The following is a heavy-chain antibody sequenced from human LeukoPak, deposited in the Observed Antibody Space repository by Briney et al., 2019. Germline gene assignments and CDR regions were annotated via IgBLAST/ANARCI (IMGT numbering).Heavy chain of an antibody. CDR1: GFTFSTYV. V-gene: IGHV3-64D*06. J-gene: IGHJ4*02. Sequence: GGSLRLSCSVSGFTFSTYVMHWVRQAPGKGLEYVSAISSNGDNRYYADSVKGRFTISRDNSKNTLYLQMSSLRADDTAVYYCVRGTGYWGQGTLVTVSS. CDR2: ISSNGDNR. CDR3: VRGTGY.